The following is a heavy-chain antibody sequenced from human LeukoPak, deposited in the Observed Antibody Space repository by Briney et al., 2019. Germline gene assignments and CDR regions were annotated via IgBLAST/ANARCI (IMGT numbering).Heavy chain of an antibody. Sequence: GGSLRLSCAASGFTFSDYYMSWIRQAPGKGLEWVSYISSSGSTIYYADSVKGRFTISRDNAKNSLYLQMNNLRAEDTAVYYCARQRERYYYDSSDYYDYWGQGPLVTVSS. J-gene: IGHJ4*02. CDR2: ISSSGSTI. CDR3: ARQRERYYYDSSDYYDY. CDR1: GFTFSDYY. V-gene: IGHV3-11*01. D-gene: IGHD3-22*01.